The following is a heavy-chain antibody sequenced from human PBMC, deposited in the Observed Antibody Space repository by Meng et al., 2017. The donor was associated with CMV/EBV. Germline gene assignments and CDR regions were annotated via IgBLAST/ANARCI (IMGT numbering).Heavy chain of an antibody. CDR2: ISSSSSYI. CDR3: ARASSGSYYLNWFDP. Sequence: GESLKTSCAASGFTFSSYNMNLVRQAPGKGLEWVSSISSSSSYIYYADSVKGRFTISRDNDKNSLYLQMNSLRAEDTAVYYCARASSGSYYLNWFDPWGQGTLVTVSS. J-gene: IGHJ5*02. CDR1: GFTFSSYN. V-gene: IGHV3-21*01. D-gene: IGHD1-26*01.